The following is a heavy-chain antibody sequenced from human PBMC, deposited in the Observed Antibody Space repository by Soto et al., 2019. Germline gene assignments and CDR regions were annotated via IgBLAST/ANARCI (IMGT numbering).Heavy chain of an antibody. CDR1: GYTFTSYG. CDR3: ARVFPNYYYHYGTDV. Sequence: ASVKVSCKASGYTFTSYGIGWVRQAPGQGLEWMGWISAYNGNTNYAQKLQGRVTMTTDTSTSTAYMELRSLRSDDTAVYYCARVFPNYYYHYGTDVWGQGTTVTVSS. J-gene: IGHJ6*02. CDR2: ISAYNGNT. V-gene: IGHV1-18*01.